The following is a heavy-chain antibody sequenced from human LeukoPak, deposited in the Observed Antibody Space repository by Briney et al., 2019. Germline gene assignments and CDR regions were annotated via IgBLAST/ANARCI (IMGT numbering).Heavy chain of an antibody. V-gene: IGHV3-23*05. CDR3: ARRAGEYSHPYDY. Sequence: GGTLRLSCAASGFTFSNFGMSWVRQAPGKGLEWVSFIYSGGNTHYSDSVKGRFTISRDNSKNTLYLQMNGLRAEDTAVYYCARRAGEYSHPYDYWGQGTLVTVSS. CDR2: IYSGGNT. CDR1: GFTFSNFG. D-gene: IGHD4-17*01. J-gene: IGHJ4*02.